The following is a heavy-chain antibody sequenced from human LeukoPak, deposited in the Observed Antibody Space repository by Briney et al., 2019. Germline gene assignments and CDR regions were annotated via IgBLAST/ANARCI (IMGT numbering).Heavy chain of an antibody. CDR2: INPNSGGT. Sequence: ASVNVSCKASGYTFTGYYMHWVRQAHGQGLEWMGWINPNSGGTNYAQKFQGRVTMTRDTSISTAYMELSRLRSDDTAVYYCARADYGSGSYYDYWGQGTLVTASS. CDR3: ARADYGSGSYYDY. CDR1: GYTFTGYY. V-gene: IGHV1-2*02. J-gene: IGHJ4*02. D-gene: IGHD3-10*01.